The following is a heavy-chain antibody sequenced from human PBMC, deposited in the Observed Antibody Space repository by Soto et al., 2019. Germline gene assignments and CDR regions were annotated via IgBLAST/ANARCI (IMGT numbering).Heavy chain of an antibody. CDR2: IIPIFGTA. CDR3: ARGYYYDSSGYRGDFDY. CDR1: GGTFSSYA. V-gene: IGHV1-69*01. D-gene: IGHD3-22*01. J-gene: IGHJ4*02. Sequence: QVQLVQSGAEVKKPGSSVKVSCKASGGTFSSYAISWVRQAPGQGLEWMGGIIPIFGTANYAQKVQGRVTITADESTSTAYMELSRLRSEDTAVYYCARGYYYDSSGYRGDFDYWGQGTLVTVSS.